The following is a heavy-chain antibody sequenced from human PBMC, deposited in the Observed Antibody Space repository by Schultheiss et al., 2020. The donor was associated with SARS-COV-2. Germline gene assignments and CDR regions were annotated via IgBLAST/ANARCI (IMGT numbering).Heavy chain of an antibody. CDR3: ARAIEGGSSDY. D-gene: IGHD3-16*01. J-gene: IGHJ4*02. Sequence: ASVKVSCKASGYTFTSYDINWVRQAPGQGLEWMGWINPNSGGTNYAQKFQGRVTMTRDTSISTAYMELSRLRSDDTAVYYCARAIEGGSSDYWGQGTLVTVSS. CDR1: GYTFTSYD. CDR2: INPNSGGT. V-gene: IGHV1-2*02.